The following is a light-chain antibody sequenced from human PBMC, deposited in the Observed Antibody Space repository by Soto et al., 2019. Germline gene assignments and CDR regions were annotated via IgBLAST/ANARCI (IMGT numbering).Light chain of an antibody. CDR2: DAS. CDR3: QQYGSSLWT. CDR1: QSVSNNY. V-gene: IGKV3-20*01. J-gene: IGKJ1*01. Sequence: EIVMTQSPGTLSLSPGERATVSCRASQSVSNNYLAWYQQKPGQAPRRLIYDASSRATGIPDRFSGSGSGTDFTLTISRLEPEDFAMYYCQQYGSSLWTFGQGTKVDIK.